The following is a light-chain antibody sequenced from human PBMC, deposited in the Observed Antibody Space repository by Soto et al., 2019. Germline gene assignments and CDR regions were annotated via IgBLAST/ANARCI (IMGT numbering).Light chain of an antibody. Sequence: IVVKKSPATLSLSPGERATLSCRASQSVSSYLAWYQQKPGQAPRLLIYGASSRATGIPDRFSGSGSGTDFTLTISRLEPEDFAVYYCQQYGSSPVTFGQGTEVDI. CDR1: QSVSSY. CDR2: GAS. V-gene: IGKV3-20*01. J-gene: IGKJ1*01. CDR3: QQYGSSPVT.